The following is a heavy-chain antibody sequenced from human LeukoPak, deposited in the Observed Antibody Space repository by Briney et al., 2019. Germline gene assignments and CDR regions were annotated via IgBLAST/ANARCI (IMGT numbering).Heavy chain of an antibody. CDR1: GYTFTTYD. CDR3: ARVRYRLAETYIDY. D-gene: IGHD3-16*01. J-gene: IGHJ4*02. V-gene: IGHV1-8*03. CDR2: MDPNNGNT. Sequence: ASVKVSCKASGYTFTTYDINWVRQAPGQGLEWMGWMDPNNGNTVYAHKFQGRVTITRNTSISTAYMELSSLRSEDTAVYYCARVRYRLAETYIDYWGQGTLVTVSS.